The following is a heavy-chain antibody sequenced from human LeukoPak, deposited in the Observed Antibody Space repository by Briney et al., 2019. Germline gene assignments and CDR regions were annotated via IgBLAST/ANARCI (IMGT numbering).Heavy chain of an antibody. J-gene: IGHJ4*02. CDR2: IYNSGST. D-gene: IGHD3-22*01. V-gene: IGHV4-59*01. CDR3: TRGGYYEPIDS. CDR1: GGSISTYY. Sequence: PSETLSLTCTVSGGSISTYYWSWIRQTPGKGLEQIGYIYNSGSTNYNPSLEGRVTMSIDTSKNQFSLKLSSVTAADTAVYYCTRGGYYEPIDSWGQGTLVTVSS.